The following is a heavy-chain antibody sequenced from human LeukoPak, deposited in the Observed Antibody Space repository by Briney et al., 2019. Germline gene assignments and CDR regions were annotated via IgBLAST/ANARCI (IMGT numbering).Heavy chain of an antibody. D-gene: IGHD6-19*01. CDR1: GYTFTGYY. Sequence: ASVKVSCKASGYTFTGYYIYWVRQAPGQGLEWMGWINPNSGGTNYAQKFQGRVTMTRDTSISTAYMELSRLRSDDTAVFYCARDLEQWLNNWFDPWGQGTLVTVSS. CDR2: INPNSGGT. V-gene: IGHV1-2*02. CDR3: ARDLEQWLNNWFDP. J-gene: IGHJ5*02.